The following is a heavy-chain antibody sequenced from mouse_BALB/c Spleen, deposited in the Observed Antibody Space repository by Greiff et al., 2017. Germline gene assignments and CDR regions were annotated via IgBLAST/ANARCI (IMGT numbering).Heavy chain of an antibody. CDR3: ALYGNYAMDY. CDR2: IYPGNGDT. Sequence: QVQLQQPGAELVKPGASVKMSCKASGYTFTSYNMPWVKQTPGQGLEWIGAIYPGNGDTSYNQKFKGKATLTADKSSSTAYMQLSSLTSEDSAVYYCALYGNYAMDYWGQGTSVTVSS. V-gene: IGHV1-12*01. D-gene: IGHD2-1*01. J-gene: IGHJ4*01. CDR1: GYTFTSYN.